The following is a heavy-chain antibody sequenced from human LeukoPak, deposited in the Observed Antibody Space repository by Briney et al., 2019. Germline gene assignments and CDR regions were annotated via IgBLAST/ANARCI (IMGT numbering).Heavy chain of an antibody. J-gene: IGHJ4*02. CDR3: ARDLGPGNQIDS. V-gene: IGHV1-46*01. CDR1: GYTFGHH. CDR2: LNPGVDGP. Sequence: ASVKVSCKASGYTFGHHMHWVRQAPGQGLEWMGILNPGVDGPRYAEKFQGRVTMTRDTSTRTDYMELNSLTFEDTAVYYCARDLGPGNQIDSWGQGTLVTVS. D-gene: IGHD1-14*01.